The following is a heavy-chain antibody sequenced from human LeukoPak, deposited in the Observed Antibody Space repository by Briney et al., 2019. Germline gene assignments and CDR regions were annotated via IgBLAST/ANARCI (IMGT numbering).Heavy chain of an antibody. J-gene: IGHJ4*02. CDR3: ARKGLRYFDWLPFDY. CDR1: GYTFTSYG. V-gene: IGHV1-18*01. CDR2: ISAYNGNT. Sequence: ASVKVSCKASGYTFTSYGISWVRQAPGQGLEWMGWISAYNGNTNYAQKLQGRVTMTTDTSTSTAYMELRSLRSDDAAVYYCARKGLRYFDWLPFDYWGQGTLVTVSS. D-gene: IGHD3-9*01.